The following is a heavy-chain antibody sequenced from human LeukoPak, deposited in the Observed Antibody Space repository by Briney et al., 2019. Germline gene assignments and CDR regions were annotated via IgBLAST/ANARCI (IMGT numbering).Heavy chain of an antibody. CDR3: ARDSDY. V-gene: IGHV4-61*02. J-gene: IGHJ4*02. CDR1: GGSISSGSYY. Sequence: PSETLSLTCTVSGGSISSGSYYWSWLRQPAGKGLEWIGRIYTSGSTNYNPTLKSRVTISVDTSKNQFSLKLSSVTAADTAVYYCARDSDYWGQGTLFTVSS. CDR2: IYTSGST.